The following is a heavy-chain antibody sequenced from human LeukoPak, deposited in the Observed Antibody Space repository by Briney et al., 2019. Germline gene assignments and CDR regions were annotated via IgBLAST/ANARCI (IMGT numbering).Heavy chain of an antibody. CDR1: GGSISRYY. J-gene: IGHJ2*01. Sequence: SETLSLTCTVSGGSISRYYWTWIRQPPGKGLEWIGYIYYTGITNYNPSLKSRVNISLDTSKKHFSLKLSSMTSADSAVYYCARDKLGWYFDLWGRGTLVTVCS. CDR2: IYYTGIT. D-gene: IGHD7-27*01. CDR3: ARDKLGWYFDL. V-gene: IGHV4-59*01.